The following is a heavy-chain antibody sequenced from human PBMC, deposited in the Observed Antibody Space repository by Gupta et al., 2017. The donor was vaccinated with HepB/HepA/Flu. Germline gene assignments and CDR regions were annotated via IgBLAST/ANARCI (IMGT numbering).Heavy chain of an antibody. CDR2: TYYRSKWYT. D-gene: IGHD6-19*01. CDR1: GDIVSTNTAA. J-gene: IGHJ6*02. V-gene: IGHV6-1*01. Sequence: QVQLQQSGPGLVKPSQTLSLTCAISGDIVSTNTAAWNWIRQSPSRGLEWLGRTYYRSKWYTDYAVSLKSRITINPDTSKNHFSLHLTSVTPDDTAVYFCARDPGYSTGWDKVRSAFNYYYYAMDVWGQGTTVTVSS. CDR3: ARDPGYSTGWDKVRSAFNYYYYAMDV.